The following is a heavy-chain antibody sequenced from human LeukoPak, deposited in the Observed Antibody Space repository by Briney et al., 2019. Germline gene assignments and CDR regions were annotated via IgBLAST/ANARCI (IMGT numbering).Heavy chain of an antibody. CDR2: INPNSGGT. V-gene: IGHV1-2*02. D-gene: IGHD4-17*01. CDR1: GYTFTGYY. J-gene: IGHJ5*02. CDR3: AKAVYGDYVGNWFDP. Sequence: ASVKVSCKASGYTFTGYYIHWVRQAPGQGLVWMGWINPNSGGTEFAQKFQGRVTMTEDTSTDTAYMELSSLRSEDTAVYYCAKAVYGDYVGNWFDPWGQGTLVTVSS.